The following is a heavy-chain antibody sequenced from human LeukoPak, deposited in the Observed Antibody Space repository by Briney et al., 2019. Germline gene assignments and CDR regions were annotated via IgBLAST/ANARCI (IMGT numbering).Heavy chain of an antibody. CDR2: ISSSSSYI. CDR1: GFTFSSYS. D-gene: IGHD4-23*01. J-gene: IGHJ4*02. Sequence: GGSLRLSCAASGFTFSSYSMNWVRQAPGKGLEWVSSISSSSSYIYYADSVKGRFTISRDNAKNSLYLQMNSLRADDTAVYFCAREGHGGNSVIVHWGQGTLVTVSS. CDR3: AREGHGGNSVIVH. V-gene: IGHV3-21*01.